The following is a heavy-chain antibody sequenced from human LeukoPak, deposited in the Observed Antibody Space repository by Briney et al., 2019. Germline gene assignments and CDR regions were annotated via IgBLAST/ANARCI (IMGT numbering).Heavy chain of an antibody. V-gene: IGHV1-69*05. D-gene: IGHD3-22*01. Sequence: SVKVSCKASGGTFSSYAISWVRQAPGQGLEWMGGIIPIFGTANYAQKFHGRVTITTDESTSTAYMELSSLRSEDTAVYYCASLLESVSGFNMDVWGKGTTVTVSS. J-gene: IGHJ6*03. CDR2: IIPIFGTA. CDR1: GGTFSSYA. CDR3: ASLLESVSGFNMDV.